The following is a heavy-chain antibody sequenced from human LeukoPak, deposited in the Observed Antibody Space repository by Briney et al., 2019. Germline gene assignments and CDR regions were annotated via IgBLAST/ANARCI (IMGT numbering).Heavy chain of an antibody. D-gene: IGHD2-2*01. J-gene: IGHJ4*02. CDR1: GFTFSACG. CDR3: ARARRGCSSTSCSFDY. Sequence: GRSLRLSCAASGFTFSACGMSWVRQAPGKGLEWVSYISSSSSTIYYADSVKGRFTISRDNAKNSLSLQMNSLTAEDTAVYYCARARRGCSSTSCSFDYWGQGTLVTVSS. V-gene: IGHV3-48*01. CDR2: ISSSSSTI.